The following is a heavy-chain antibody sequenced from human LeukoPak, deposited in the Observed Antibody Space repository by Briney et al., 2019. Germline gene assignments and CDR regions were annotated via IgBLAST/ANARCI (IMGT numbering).Heavy chain of an antibody. CDR2: ISLSGTNI. CDR3: STAKFDL. V-gene: IGHV3-48*01. Sequence: GGSLRLSCAASGFTLSSYSINWVRQTPGKGLEWISYISLSGTNIYYADSVKGRFSISRENAKNIVYLQMSSLRAEDTAVYYCSTAKFDLWGQGTLVTVSS. CDR1: GFTLSSYS. J-gene: IGHJ4*02.